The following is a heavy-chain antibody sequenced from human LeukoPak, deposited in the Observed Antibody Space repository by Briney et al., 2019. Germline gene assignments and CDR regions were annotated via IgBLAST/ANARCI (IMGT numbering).Heavy chain of an antibody. D-gene: IGHD5-12*01. CDR2: ISGSGGST. V-gene: IGHV3-23*01. J-gene: IGHJ4*02. CDR1: GFTFSSYT. CDR3: ARGLDHYFDY. Sequence: PGGSLRLSCAASGFTFSSYTMSWVRQAPGKGLEWVSAISGSGGSTYYADSVKGRFTISRDNAKNSLYLQMNSLRAEDTAVYYCARGLDHYFDYWGQGTLVTVSS.